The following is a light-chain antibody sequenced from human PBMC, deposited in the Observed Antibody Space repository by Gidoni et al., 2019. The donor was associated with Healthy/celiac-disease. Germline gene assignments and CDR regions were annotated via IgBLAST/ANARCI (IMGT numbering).Light chain of an antibody. CDR2: AAS. Sequence: DIHITHSPSSLSASVGDRVTITCRASQGISNYLSWYQQKPGKVPKLLIYAASTLQSGVPSRFSGSGYGTEFTLNISSLQPEDVSTYYCQKYNSATWTVXXXTKVEIK. CDR1: QGISNY. CDR3: QKYNSATWT. J-gene: IGKJ1*01. V-gene: IGKV1-27*01.